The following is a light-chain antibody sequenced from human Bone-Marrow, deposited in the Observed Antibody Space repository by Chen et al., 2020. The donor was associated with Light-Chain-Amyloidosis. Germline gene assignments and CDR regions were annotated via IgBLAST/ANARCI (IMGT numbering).Light chain of an antibody. CDR2: RDT. CDR1: DLPTKY. V-gene: IGLV3-25*03. CDR3: QSADSSGTYEVI. J-gene: IGLJ2*01. Sequence: SYELTQPPSVSVSPGQTARITCSGDDLPTKYAYWYQQKPGQAPVLVIHRDTERPSGISERFSGSSSGTTATVTNSGVQAEDEADYHCQSADSSGTYEVIFGGGTKLTVL.